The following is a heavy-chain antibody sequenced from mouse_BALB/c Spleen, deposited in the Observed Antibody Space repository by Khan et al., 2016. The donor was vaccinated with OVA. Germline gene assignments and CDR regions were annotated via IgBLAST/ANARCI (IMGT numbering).Heavy chain of an antibody. Sequence: EVQLQQSGAELVKPGASVKLSCTASGVNIRDTYFNWVKQRPEQGLEWIGRIAPANGNTQYDPKFQGKATITSDTSSNPSYLQLHSLTSEDTAVYYWARPSYDPRDFEVWGAGTTVTVSS. CDR1: GVNIRDTY. J-gene: IGHJ1*01. CDR3: ARPSYDPRDFEV. CDR2: IAPANGNT. V-gene: IGHV14-3*02. D-gene: IGHD2-3*01.